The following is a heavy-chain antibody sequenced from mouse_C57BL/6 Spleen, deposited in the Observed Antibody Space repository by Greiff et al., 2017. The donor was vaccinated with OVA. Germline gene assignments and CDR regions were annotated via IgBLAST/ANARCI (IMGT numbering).Heavy chain of an antibody. CDR2: IDPSDSYT. V-gene: IGHV1-69*01. CDR1: GYTFTSYW. J-gene: IGHJ1*03. D-gene: IGHD2-3*01. CDR3: ARYDGYYFDV. Sequence: VQLQQPGAELVMPGASVKLSCKASGYTFTSYWMHWVKQRPGQGLEWIGEIDPSDSYTNYNQKFKGKSTLTVDKSSSTAYMQLSSLTSEDSAVYDCARYDGYYFDVWGTGTTVTVSS.